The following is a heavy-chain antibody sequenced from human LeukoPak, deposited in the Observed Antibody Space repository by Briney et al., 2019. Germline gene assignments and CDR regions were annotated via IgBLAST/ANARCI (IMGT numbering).Heavy chain of an antibody. CDR3: ARDAAAAARPYNWFDP. CDR2: IYYSGST. Sequence: SETLSLTCTVSGGSISSSSYYWGWIRQPPGKGLEWIGSIYYSGSTYYNPSLKSRVTISVDTSKNQFSLKLSSVTAADTAVYYCARDAAAAARPYNWFDPWGQGTLVTVSS. D-gene: IGHD6-6*01. J-gene: IGHJ5*02. CDR1: GGSISSSSYY. V-gene: IGHV4-39*07.